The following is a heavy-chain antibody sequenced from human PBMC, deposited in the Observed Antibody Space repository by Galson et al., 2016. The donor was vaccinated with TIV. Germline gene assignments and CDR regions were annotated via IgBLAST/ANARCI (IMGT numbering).Heavy chain of an antibody. Sequence: SVKVSCKASGYTFTNDHIHWVRQVSGQGPEWVGWMNPDNAKTGFAQKFQGRVAMTRNTSVSTVYMELSMLTSEDTAVYYCARLVSRSWYADWFDPWGQGTLVTV. V-gene: IGHV1-8*01. CDR2: MNPDNAKT. D-gene: IGHD6-13*01. CDR3: ARLVSRSWYADWFDP. CDR1: GYTFTNDH. J-gene: IGHJ5*02.